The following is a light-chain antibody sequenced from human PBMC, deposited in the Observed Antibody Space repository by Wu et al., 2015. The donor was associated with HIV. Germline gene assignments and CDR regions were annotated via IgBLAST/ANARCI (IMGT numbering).Light chain of an antibody. J-gene: IGKJ3*01. CDR3: QHYGRSPVFT. Sequence: EIVLTQSPGTLSLSPGEGATLSCRASQKIVNNHLAWYQQKPGQAPWLLIYGASSRATGVPDRFNGVASGTDFNLTINSLAPEDFAVYYCQHYGRSPVFTFGPGTNVDLK. V-gene: IGKV3-20*01. CDR2: GAS. CDR1: QKIVNNH.